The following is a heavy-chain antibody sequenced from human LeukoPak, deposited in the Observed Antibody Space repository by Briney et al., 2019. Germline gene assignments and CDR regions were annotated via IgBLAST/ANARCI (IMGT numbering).Heavy chain of an antibody. J-gene: IGHJ4*02. V-gene: IGHV3-23*01. CDR2: ISGSGGST. CDR3: TKFMVVVAATKGFDY. Sequence: GGSLRLSCAASGFTFSSYAMSWVRQAPGKGLEWVSAISGSGGSTYYADSVKGRFTISRDNSKNTLYLQMNSLRAEDTAVYYCTKFMVVVAATKGFDYWGQGTLVTVSS. CDR1: GFTFSSYA. D-gene: IGHD2-15*01.